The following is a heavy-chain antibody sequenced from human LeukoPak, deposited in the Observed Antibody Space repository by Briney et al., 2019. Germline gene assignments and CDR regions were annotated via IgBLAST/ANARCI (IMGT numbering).Heavy chain of an antibody. V-gene: IGHV3-74*01. CDR3: ARGGSGWYYFDY. J-gene: IGHJ4*02. D-gene: IGHD6-19*01. Sequence: GGSLRLSCAASGFTFSSYWMHWVRQAPGKGLVWVSRINSDESSTSYADSVKGRFTISRDNAKNTLYLQMNSLRAEDTAVYYCARGGSGWYYFDYWGQGTLVTVSS. CDR2: INSDESST. CDR1: GFTFSSYW.